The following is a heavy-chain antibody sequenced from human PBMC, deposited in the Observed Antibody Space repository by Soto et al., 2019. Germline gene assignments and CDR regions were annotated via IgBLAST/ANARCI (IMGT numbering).Heavy chain of an antibody. CDR2: IIPILGIA. V-gene: IGHV1-69*02. D-gene: IGHD4-17*01. CDR1: GGTFSSYT. CDR3: ARGPATVSSGWFDP. J-gene: IGHJ5*02. Sequence: QVQLVQSGAEVKKPGSSVKVSCKASGGTFSSYTISWVRQAPGQGLEWMGRIIPILGIANYAQKFQGRVTITADKSTSTAYMELSSLRSEDTAVYYCARGPATVSSGWFDPWGQGTLVTVSS.